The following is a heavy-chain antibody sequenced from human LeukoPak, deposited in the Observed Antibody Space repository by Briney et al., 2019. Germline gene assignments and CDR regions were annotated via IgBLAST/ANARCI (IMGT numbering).Heavy chain of an antibody. V-gene: IGHV1-2*06. D-gene: IGHD6-6*01. CDR3: ARTAARRFDY. J-gene: IGHJ4*02. CDR2: INPNSGGA. CDR1: GYIFTGYY. Sequence: ASVKASCKASGYIFTGYYMHWVRQAPGQGLEWMGRINPNSGGANYAQKFQGRVTMTRDTSTSTVYMELSSLRSDDTAVYYCARTAARRFDYWGQGTLVTVSS.